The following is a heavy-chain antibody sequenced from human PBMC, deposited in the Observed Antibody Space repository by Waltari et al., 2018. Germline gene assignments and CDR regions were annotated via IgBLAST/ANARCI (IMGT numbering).Heavy chain of an antibody. CDR2: IYHSGST. CDR3: ARHANYYGSGGGWFDP. CDR1: GYSISSGYY. V-gene: IGHV4-38-2*01. J-gene: IGHJ5*02. Sequence: QVQLQESGPGLVKPSETLSLTCAVSGYSISSGYYWGWIRQPPGKGLEWIGSIYHSGSTSYNPSLKSRVTISGDTSKNQFSLKLSSVTAADTAVYYCARHANYYGSGGGWFDPWGQGTLVTVSS. D-gene: IGHD3-10*01.